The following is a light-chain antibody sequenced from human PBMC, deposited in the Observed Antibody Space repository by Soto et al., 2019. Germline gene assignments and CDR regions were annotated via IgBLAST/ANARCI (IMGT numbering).Light chain of an antibody. CDR1: SSDVGGYNH. J-gene: IGLJ1*01. V-gene: IGLV2-14*01. CDR2: ELS. CDR3: SSYTSGSTLLYV. Sequence: QSALPQPASVSGSPGQSITISCTGTSSDVGGYNHVSWYQQYPGKAPKVIIYELSNRPSGISNRFSGSKSGNTASLTISGLQAEDGADYYCSSYTSGSTLLYVFGTGTKVTVL.